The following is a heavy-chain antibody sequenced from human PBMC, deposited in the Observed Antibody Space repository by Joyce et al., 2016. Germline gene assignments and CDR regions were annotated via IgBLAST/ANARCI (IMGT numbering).Heavy chain of an antibody. J-gene: IGHJ3*02. CDR2: IWDDGIA. CDR1: GASIGSGDFY. Sequence: QLQLQESGPGLVKPSQTLSLTCTVSGASIGSGDFYWSWIRQAPGKGLEWIGYIWDDGIAYYHPSLKSRLDISLDMSQNQFSLRLTSVTAADTAVYYCAREVGEATKSVSDAFDIWGQGTVVTVSS. V-gene: IGHV4-30-4*01. CDR3: AREVGEATKSVSDAFDI. D-gene: IGHD5-12*01.